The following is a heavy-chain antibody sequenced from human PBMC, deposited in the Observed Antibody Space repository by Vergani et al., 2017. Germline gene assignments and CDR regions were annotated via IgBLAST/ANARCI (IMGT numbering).Heavy chain of an antibody. J-gene: IGHJ2*01. CDR2: ILPSGTT. CDR3: ARRLASEVTGFDL. V-gene: IGHV4-38-2*01. D-gene: IGHD2-21*02. CDR1: GYSVTSCYY. Sequence: QVQLQESGPGLVKPSETLALTCAVSGYSVTSCYYWAWIRQSPGKGLEWIGAILPSGTTYYNPSLKSRLTVSLDTSKNHVSLTLTSVTAADTAVYYCARRLASEVTGFDLWGRGTLVTVSS.